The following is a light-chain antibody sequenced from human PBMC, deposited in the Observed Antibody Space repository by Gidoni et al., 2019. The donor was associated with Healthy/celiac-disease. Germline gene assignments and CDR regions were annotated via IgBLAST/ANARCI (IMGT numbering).Light chain of an antibody. CDR2: AAS. CDR3: QQLNSYPRT. CDR1: QGISRY. V-gene: IGKV1-9*01. Sequence: DIKLTQSPSFLSASVGDRVTITCRASQGISRYLAWYQQKPGKAPKLLIYAASTLQIGVPARFSGSGSGTEFTLTISSLQPEDFATYYCQQLNSYPRTFGQGTKLEIK. J-gene: IGKJ2*01.